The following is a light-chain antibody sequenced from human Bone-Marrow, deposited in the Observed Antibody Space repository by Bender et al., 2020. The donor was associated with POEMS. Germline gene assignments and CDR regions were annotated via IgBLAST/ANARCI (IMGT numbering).Light chain of an antibody. CDR2: YDD. Sequence: QSVVTQPPSLSEAPRQRVTISCSGSSSNIGNHGVNWYQQLPGEAPKLLIYYDDLLTPGVSDRFSASKSGTSASLAISERQSEDEAVYYWSAWDDSLGGWVFGGGTKLTVL. V-gene: IGLV1-36*01. CDR1: SSNIGNHG. CDR3: SAWDDSLGGWV. J-gene: IGLJ3*02.